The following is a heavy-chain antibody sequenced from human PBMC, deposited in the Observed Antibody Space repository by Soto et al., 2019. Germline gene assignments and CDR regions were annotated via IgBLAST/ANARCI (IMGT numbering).Heavy chain of an antibody. CDR2: IIPIFGTA. J-gene: IGHJ6*02. V-gene: IGHV1-69*06. D-gene: IGHD6-6*01. CDR1: GGTFSSYA. CDR3: ARAAPSRISSYGMDV. Sequence: SVKVSCKASGGTFSSYAISWVRQAPGQGLEWMGGIIPIFGTANYAQKFQGRVTITADKSTSTAYMELSSLRSEDTAVYYCARAAPSRISSYGMDVWGQGTTVTVSS.